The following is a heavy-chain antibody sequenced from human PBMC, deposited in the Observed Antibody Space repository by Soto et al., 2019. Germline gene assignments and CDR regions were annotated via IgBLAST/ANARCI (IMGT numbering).Heavy chain of an antibody. CDR2: ISGRGDRA. CDR3: AKILSLPTSYWYGMDV. J-gene: IGHJ6*02. Sequence: DVQLLQSGGGLVQPGGSLRLSCAASGLIFSTYDMVWIRQAPGKGLESVASISGRGDRAYYTGSLKGRFTVSRDNSKNMLYLQMNSLRAEDSAVYFCAKILSLPTSYWYGMDVWGQGTTVTVSS. D-gene: IGHD2-8*02. CDR1: GLIFSTYD. V-gene: IGHV3-23*01.